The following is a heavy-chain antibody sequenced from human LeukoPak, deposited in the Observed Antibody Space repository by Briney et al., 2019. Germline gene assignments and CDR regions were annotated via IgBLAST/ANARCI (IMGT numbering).Heavy chain of an antibody. D-gene: IGHD6-13*01. Sequence: EAAVNVSCKASGGTFSSYAISGVRQAPGQGVEWMGGIIPIFGTANYAQKFQGRVTITADESTSTAYLELSRLRSEHTAVYYCARQVGSIAAAGYFDYWGQGPLVTVSS. CDR2: IIPIFGTA. CDR1: GGTFSSYA. V-gene: IGHV1-69*13. J-gene: IGHJ4*02. CDR3: ARQVGSIAAAGYFDY.